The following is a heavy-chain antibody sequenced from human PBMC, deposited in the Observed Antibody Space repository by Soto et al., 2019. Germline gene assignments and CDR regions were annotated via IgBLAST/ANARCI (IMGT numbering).Heavy chain of an antibody. D-gene: IGHD1-1*01. V-gene: IGHV3-33*01. J-gene: IGHJ2*01. CDR3: ARDQRSHYFDL. Sequence: QVQLVESGGGVVQPGRSLRLSSTASEFTFRNFGMHWVRQAPGKGLEWVAVIWYDGTKKYYADSVKGRFTISRDNSRNTLYLQMVSLRAEDTAVYYCARDQRSHYFDLWGRGTLVTVSS. CDR2: IWYDGTKK. CDR1: EFTFRNFG.